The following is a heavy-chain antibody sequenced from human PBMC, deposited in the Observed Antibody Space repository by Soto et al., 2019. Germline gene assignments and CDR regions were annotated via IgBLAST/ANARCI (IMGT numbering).Heavy chain of an antibody. CDR3: ARAGRYCSGGSCYYFDY. CDR1: GFTFSSYG. V-gene: IGHV3-33*01. D-gene: IGHD2-15*01. CDR2: IWYDGSNK. Sequence: QVQLVESGGGVVQPGRSLRLSCAASGFTFSSYGMHWVRQAPGKGLEWVAVIWYDGSNKYYADSVKGRFTISRDNSKNTLYLQMNSLSAEDTAVYYCARAGRYCSGGSCYYFDYWGQGTLVTVSS. J-gene: IGHJ4*02.